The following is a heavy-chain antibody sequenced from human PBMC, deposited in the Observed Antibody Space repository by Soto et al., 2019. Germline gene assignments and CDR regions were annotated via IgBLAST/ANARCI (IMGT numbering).Heavy chain of an antibody. J-gene: IGHJ3*02. CDR1: GGTFSSYA. CDR3: ASYQHLSNIVYCSDGSCYSPGAFDI. V-gene: IGHV1-69*01. CDR2: LIPLFGTA. D-gene: IGHD2-15*01. Sequence: QVQLVQSGAEVKKPASSVKVSCKASGGTFSSYAISWVRQAHGQGLEWMGGLIPLFGTANYAQKFKGRVPITADESKITAYIELRRLRSEDTAVYDCASYQHLSNIVYCSDGSCYSPGAFDIWGQGTTVTVAA.